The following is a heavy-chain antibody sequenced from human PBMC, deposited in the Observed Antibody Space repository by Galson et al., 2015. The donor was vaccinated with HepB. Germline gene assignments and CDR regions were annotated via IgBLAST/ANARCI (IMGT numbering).Heavy chain of an antibody. V-gene: IGHV4-31*03. Sequence: LSLTCTVSGGSIRSGAYYWSWIRQHPGKGLEWIRYIYYSGSTYYNPSLKSRITISVDTSKNQFSLKVTSVTAADTAVYYCARTDSSGYYLDYWGQGTLVTVSS. CDR3: ARTDSSGYYLDY. CDR2: IYYSGST. D-gene: IGHD3-22*01. J-gene: IGHJ4*02. CDR1: GGSIRSGAYY.